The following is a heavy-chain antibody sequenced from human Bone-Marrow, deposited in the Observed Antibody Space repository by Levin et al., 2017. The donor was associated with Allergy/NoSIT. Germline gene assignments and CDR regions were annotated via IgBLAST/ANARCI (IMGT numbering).Heavy chain of an antibody. CDR3: ARYRDYRFEFYGMDV. CDR2: IIPIPGTA. CDR1: GGIFNDYL. J-gene: IGHJ6*02. D-gene: IGHD4-11*01. Sequence: GASVKVSCKASGGIFNDYLITWVRQAPGQGLEWMGGIIPIPGTANYAQKFQGRVTFSADESTNTVFMQLSSLRSEDTAVYYCARYRDYRFEFYGMDVWGQGTTVTVSS. V-gene: IGHV1-69*13.